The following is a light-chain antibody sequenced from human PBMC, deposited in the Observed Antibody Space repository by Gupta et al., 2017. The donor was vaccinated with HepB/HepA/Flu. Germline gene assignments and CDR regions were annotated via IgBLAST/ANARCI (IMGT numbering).Light chain of an antibody. Sequence: QSALTQPASVSGSPGQSITLSCTGTSSDVGSYNLVSWYQHYPGKPPKLMIYEVNKWPSGVSNRFSGSKSGNTASLTISGLQAEDEADYYCCSYAGSTTFYVFGTGTKVTVL. J-gene: IGLJ1*01. CDR1: SSDVGSYNL. CDR2: EVN. CDR3: CSYAGSTTFYV. V-gene: IGLV2-23*02.